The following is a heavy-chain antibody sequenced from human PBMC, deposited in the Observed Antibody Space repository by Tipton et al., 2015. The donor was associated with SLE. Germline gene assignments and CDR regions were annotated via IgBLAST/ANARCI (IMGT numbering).Heavy chain of an antibody. CDR2: IYYSGST. V-gene: IGHV4-39*01. J-gene: IGHJ4*02. D-gene: IGHD3-16*01. CDR1: GGSISSSSYY. CDR3: ARHGYGGY. Sequence: TLSLTCTVSGGSISSSSYYWGWIRQPPGKGLEWIGSIYYSGSTYYNPSLKSRVTISIDTSKNQFSLKLSSVTAADTAVYYCARHGYGGYWGRGTLVTVSS.